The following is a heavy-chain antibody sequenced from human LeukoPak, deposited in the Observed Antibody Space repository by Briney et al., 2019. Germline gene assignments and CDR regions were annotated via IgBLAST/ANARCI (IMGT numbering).Heavy chain of an antibody. CDR2: IKQDGSEK. J-gene: IGHJ6*03. V-gene: IGHV3-7*01. Sequence: GGALRLSCAASGFTFSSYWMSWVRQAPGRGLEWVANIKQDGSEKYYVDSVKGRFTISRDNARNSLYLQMSSLRAEDTAVYYCARARDHSSSWYGGYYYYYYMDVWGKGTTVTVSS. D-gene: IGHD6-13*01. CDR1: GFTFSSYW. CDR3: ARARDHSSSWYGGYYYYYYMDV.